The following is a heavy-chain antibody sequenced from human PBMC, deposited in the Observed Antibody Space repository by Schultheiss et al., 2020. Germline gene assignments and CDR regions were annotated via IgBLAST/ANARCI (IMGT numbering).Heavy chain of an antibody. J-gene: IGHJ4*02. V-gene: IGHV1-18*01. D-gene: IGHD4/OR15-4a*01. Sequence: ASVKVSCKASGYTFTSYGISWVRQAPGQGLEWMGRINPNSGGTNYAQKFQGRVTITADESTSTAYMELSSLRSEDTAMYYCAKRMKTNYGSSDYWGKGILVNVSS. CDR2: INPNSGGT. CDR1: GYTFTSYG. CDR3: AKRMKTNYGSSDY.